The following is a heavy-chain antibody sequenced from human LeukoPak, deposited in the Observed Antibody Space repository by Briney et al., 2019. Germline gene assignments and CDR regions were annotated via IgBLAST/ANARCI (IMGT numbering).Heavy chain of an antibody. V-gene: IGHV3-30*03. Sequence: GGSLRLSCAASGFMFSSHDMHWVRQAPGKGLEWVAIISYDGGKKDYADSVKGRFTISRDNSKNTLYLQMNSLRVEDTAVYYCARAPGGPDSAFDIWGQGTMVTVSS. CDR1: GFMFSSHD. D-gene: IGHD3-22*01. J-gene: IGHJ3*02. CDR3: ARAPGGPDSAFDI. CDR2: ISYDGGKK.